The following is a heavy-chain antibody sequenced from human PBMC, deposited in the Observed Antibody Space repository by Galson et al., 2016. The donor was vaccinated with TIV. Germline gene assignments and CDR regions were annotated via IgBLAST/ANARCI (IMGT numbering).Heavy chain of an antibody. V-gene: IGHV3-11*05. CDR1: GFTFSDYY. J-gene: IGHJ5*02. CDR2: ISSTGFLT. CDR3: ARGSLDL. Sequence: SLRLSCAVSGFTFSDYYMVWVRQAPGKGLQWVSDISSTGFLTNYADSVKGRFTVSRDNAKDSVFLQMNSLRAEDTAVYYCARGSLDLWGQGTLVTGPS.